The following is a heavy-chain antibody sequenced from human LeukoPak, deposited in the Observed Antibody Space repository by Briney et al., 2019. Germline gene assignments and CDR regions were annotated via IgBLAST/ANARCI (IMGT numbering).Heavy chain of an antibody. Sequence: GGSLRLSCAASGFTFSSYAMSWVRQAPGKGLEWVSAISGSGGSTYYADSVKGRFTISRDNSKNTPYLQMNSLRAEDTAVYYCLPAALQPLVDYWGQGTLVTVSS. V-gene: IGHV3-23*01. J-gene: IGHJ4*02. CDR1: GFTFSSYA. CDR2: ISGSGGST. D-gene: IGHD2-2*01. CDR3: LPAALQPLVDY.